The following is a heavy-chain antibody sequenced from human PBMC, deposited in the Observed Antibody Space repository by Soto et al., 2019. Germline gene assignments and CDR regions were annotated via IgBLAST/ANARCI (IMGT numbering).Heavy chain of an antibody. CDR3: ARDRETYSSGWYLDY. CDR1: GLTFSTYA. V-gene: IGHV3-30-3*01. D-gene: IGHD6-19*01. J-gene: IGHJ4*02. CDR2: ISYDGSNK. Sequence: QVQLVDSGGGVVQPGRSLRLCCAASGLTFSTYAMHWVRQAPGKGLEWVAVISYDGSNKYYADSVKGRFTISRDNSKNTLYLQMNSLRAEDTAVYYCARDRETYSSGWYLDYWGQGTLVTVSS.